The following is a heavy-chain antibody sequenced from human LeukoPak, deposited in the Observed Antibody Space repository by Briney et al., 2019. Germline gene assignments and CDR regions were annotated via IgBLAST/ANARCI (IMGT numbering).Heavy chain of an antibody. D-gene: IGHD5-24*01. J-gene: IGHJ4*02. CDR3: ARGGRWLQFDY. V-gene: IGHV4-4*02. CDR2: IYHSGST. Sequence: PSGTLSLTCAVSGGSISSSNWWSWVRQPPGKGLEWIGEIYHSGSTNYNPSLKSRVTLSVDKSKNQFSLKLSSVTAADTAVYYCARGGRWLQFDYWGQGALVTVSS. CDR1: GGSISSSNW.